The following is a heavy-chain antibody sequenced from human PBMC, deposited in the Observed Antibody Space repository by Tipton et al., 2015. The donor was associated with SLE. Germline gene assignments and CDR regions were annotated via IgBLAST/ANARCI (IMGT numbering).Heavy chain of an antibody. D-gene: IGHD6-6*01. Sequence: LRLSCAVYGGSFSGYYWSWIRQPPGKGLEWIGEINHSGSTNYNPSLKSRVTISVDTSKNQFSLKLGSVTAADTAVYYCARASSSSAFDIWGQGTMVTVSS. CDR2: INHSGST. J-gene: IGHJ3*02. V-gene: IGHV4-34*01. CDR1: GGSFSGYY. CDR3: ARASSSSAFDI.